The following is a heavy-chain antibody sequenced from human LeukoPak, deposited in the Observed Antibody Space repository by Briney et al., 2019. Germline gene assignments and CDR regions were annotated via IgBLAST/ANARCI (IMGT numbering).Heavy chain of an antibody. D-gene: IGHD6-19*01. CDR1: GFTFSSYE. CDR3: ARGYASAWCDY. Sequence: QPGGSLRPSCAGSGFTFSSYEMNWVRQAPGKGLEWVSYISSRGDTIYYADSVRGRFTLYRDNAKNSLYLQMNSLRAEDTAVYYCARGYASAWCDYWGQGTLVTVSS. CDR2: ISSRGDTI. V-gene: IGHV3-48*03. J-gene: IGHJ4*02.